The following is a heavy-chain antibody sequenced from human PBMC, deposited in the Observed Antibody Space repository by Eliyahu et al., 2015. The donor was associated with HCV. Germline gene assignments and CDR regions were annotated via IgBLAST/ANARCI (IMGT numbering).Heavy chain of an antibody. V-gene: IGHV3-53*01. Sequence: EVQLVESGGGLIQPGGSLRLXXAASXFTVSXXYXXWVRQAPGKGLEWVSVIYSGGSTYYADSVKGRFTISRDNSKNTLYLQMNSLRAEDTAVYYCARGGYDILTGYEYYFDYWGQGTLVTVSS. D-gene: IGHD3-9*01. J-gene: IGHJ4*02. CDR3: ARGGYDILTGYEYYFDY. CDR1: XFTVSXXY. CDR2: IYSGGST.